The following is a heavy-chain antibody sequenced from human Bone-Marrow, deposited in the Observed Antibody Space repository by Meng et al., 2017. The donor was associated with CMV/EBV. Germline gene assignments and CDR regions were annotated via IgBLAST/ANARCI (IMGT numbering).Heavy chain of an antibody. CDR3: ARDNPPIITMIGVDFDY. Sequence: SETLSLTCTVSGGSVSSGSYYWSWIRQPPGKGLEWIGSIYHSGSTYYNPSLKSRVTISVDTSKNQFSLKLSSVTAADTAVYYCARDNPPIITMIGVDFDYWGQGTLVTVSS. J-gene: IGHJ4*02. CDR2: IYHSGST. V-gene: IGHV4-39*07. D-gene: IGHD3-22*01. CDR1: GGSVSSGSYY.